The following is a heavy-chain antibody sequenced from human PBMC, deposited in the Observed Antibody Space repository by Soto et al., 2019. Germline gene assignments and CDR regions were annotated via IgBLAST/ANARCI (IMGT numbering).Heavy chain of an antibody. CDR3: IKDAPMGSIDD. CDR1: GFRFEQYV. J-gene: IGHJ4*02. V-gene: IGHV3-9*01. CDR2: VSPTGDTV. D-gene: IGHD3-10*01. Sequence: VQVVASGGGLVQPGRSLRLSCAVSGFRFEQYVMHWARQGPGKGLECVSTVSPTGDTVAYADSVEGRFTVSRDNAKNSLYLQMNSLNGDETACYYCIKDAPMGSIDDWGQGTLVTVSS.